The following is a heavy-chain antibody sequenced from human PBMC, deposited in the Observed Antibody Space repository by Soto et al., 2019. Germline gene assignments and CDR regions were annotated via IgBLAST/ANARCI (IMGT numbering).Heavy chain of an antibody. Sequence: SETLSLTCTVSGGSISSGGYYWSWIRQHPGKGLEWIGYIYYSGSTYYNPSLKSRVTISVDTSNNQFSLKLSSVTAADTAVYYCARLPDYDSGYYYGMDVWGQGTTVTVSS. CDR1: GGSISSGGYY. CDR3: ARLPDYDSGYYYGMDV. CDR2: IYYSGST. D-gene: IGHD3-22*01. J-gene: IGHJ6*02. V-gene: IGHV4-31*03.